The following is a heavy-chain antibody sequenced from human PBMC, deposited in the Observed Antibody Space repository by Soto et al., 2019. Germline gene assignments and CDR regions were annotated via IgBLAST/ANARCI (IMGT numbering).Heavy chain of an antibody. J-gene: IGHJ4*02. D-gene: IGHD3-16*01. V-gene: IGHV3-74*01. CDR2: INGDGSST. Sequence: EVQLVESGGDLVQPGGSLRLSCAASGFTFSNYWMHWVRQAPGKGLVWVSRINGDGSSTNYADSVKGRFTISRDNAKNTLYLQMNSLRAEDTAVYYCARGLGGADDYWGQGTLVTVSS. CDR3: ARGLGGADDY. CDR1: GFTFSNYW.